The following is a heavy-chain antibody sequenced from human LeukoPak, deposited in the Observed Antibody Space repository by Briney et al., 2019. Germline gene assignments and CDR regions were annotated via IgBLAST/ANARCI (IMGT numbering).Heavy chain of an antibody. CDR2: ISGSGGST. CDR1: GFTYISYA. CDR3: AKRVTTTVTTLLDY. J-gene: IGHJ4*02. Sequence: GGSLRLSCPACGFTYISYAMSWVRQAPGKGLEWVSAISGSGGSTQYVDSAKGRFTISRDNSKNTLYLQMNSLRAEDTAVYYCAKRVTTTVTTLLDYWGQGPLVTVSS. D-gene: IGHD4-17*01. V-gene: IGHV3-23*01.